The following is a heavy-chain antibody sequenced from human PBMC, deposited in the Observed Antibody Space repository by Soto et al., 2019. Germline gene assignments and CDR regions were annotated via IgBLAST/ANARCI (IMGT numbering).Heavy chain of an antibody. D-gene: IGHD3-22*01. J-gene: IGHJ3*02. CDR1: GGSISSYY. CDR2: IYYSGST. Sequence: SETLSLTCTVSGGSISSYYWSWIRQPPGKGLEWIGYIYYSGSTNYNLSLKSRVTISVDTSKNQFSLKLSSVTAADTAVYYCARPMITPTGRGAFDIWGQGTMVTVSS. CDR3: ARPMITPTGRGAFDI. V-gene: IGHV4-59*01.